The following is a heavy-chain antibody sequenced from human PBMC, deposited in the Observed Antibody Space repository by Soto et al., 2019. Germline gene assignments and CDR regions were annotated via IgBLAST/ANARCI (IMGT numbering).Heavy chain of an antibody. D-gene: IGHD1-26*01. CDR3: VSLSANGGY. CDR2: IYSDGSRI. CDR1: GFTFSNYY. Sequence: EVQLVESGGDLVQPGGSLRLSCAASGFTFSNYYLDWVRLAPGKGLVWVSRIYSDGSRISYADFVKGRFTISTDNAKKTLSLQMNSLTVDDTAVYYCVSLSANGGYWGQGTLVTVSS. J-gene: IGHJ4*02. V-gene: IGHV3-74*01.